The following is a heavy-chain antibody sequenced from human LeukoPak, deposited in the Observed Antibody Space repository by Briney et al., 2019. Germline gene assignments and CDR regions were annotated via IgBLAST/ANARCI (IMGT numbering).Heavy chain of an antibody. J-gene: IGHJ5*02. CDR1: GFTFSSYG. Sequence: PGGSLRLSCAASGFTFSSYGMHWVRQAPGKGLEWVAVISYDGSNKYYADSVKGRFTISRDNSKNTLYLQMNSLRAEDTAVYYCAKANYYDSSGYSSWGQGTLVTVSS. CDR2: ISYDGSNK. V-gene: IGHV3-30*18. D-gene: IGHD3-22*01. CDR3: AKANYYDSSGYSS.